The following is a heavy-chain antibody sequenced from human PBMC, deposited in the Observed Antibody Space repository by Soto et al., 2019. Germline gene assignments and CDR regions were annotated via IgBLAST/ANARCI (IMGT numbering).Heavy chain of an antibody. CDR3: KSYGDYGYYYYMDV. V-gene: IGHV3-73*01. CDR1: GFTFSGSA. D-gene: IGHD4-17*01. Sequence: GGSLRLSCAASGFTFSGSAMHWVRQASGKGLEWVGRIRSKANSYATAYAASVKGRFTISRDDSKNTAYLQMNSLKTEDTAVYYCKSYGDYGYYYYMDVWGKGTTVTVSS. J-gene: IGHJ6*03. CDR2: IRSKANSYAT.